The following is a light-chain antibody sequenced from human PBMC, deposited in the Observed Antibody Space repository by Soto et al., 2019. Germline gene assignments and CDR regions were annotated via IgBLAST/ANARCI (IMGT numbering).Light chain of an antibody. CDR3: QQYGSSSYT. Sequence: EIVLTQSPGTLSLSPGERATLSCRASQSVSSTYLAWYQQNPGQAPRLLIYGASSRATGIPDRFSGIGSGTDFTLTISRLEPEDFAVYFCQQYGSSSYTFGQGTKLEIK. CDR2: GAS. CDR1: QSVSSTY. V-gene: IGKV3-20*01. J-gene: IGKJ2*01.